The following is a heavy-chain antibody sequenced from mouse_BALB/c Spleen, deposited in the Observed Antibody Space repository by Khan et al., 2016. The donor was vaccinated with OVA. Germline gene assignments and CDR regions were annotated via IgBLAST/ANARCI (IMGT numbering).Heavy chain of an antibody. CDR2: INPSNGYT. CDR1: GYTFTSYT. V-gene: IGHV1-4*01. J-gene: IGHJ3*01. CDR3: VRDGAYHRNDGWFAY. D-gene: IGHD2-14*01. Sequence: VQLQESGAELARPGASVKMSCKASGYTFTSYTIHWIKVRPGQGLEWIGFINPSNGYTNYNQKFKDKATLTADKSSTTVHMQLSSLTSDDSAVYNCVRDGAYHRNDGWFAYWGQGTLVTGSA.